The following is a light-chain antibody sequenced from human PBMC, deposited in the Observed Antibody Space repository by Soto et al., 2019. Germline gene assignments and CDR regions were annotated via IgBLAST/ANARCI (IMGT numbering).Light chain of an antibody. V-gene: IGKV4-1*01. J-gene: IGKJ1*01. CDR3: QQYISLPWT. Sequence: DIVMTQSPDSLAVSLGERTTINCKSSQTVLYSSNNKNYLAWYQQKPGQPPKLLIYWASTRESGVPARFSGSGSGTDFTLTISSLQAEDVGLYHCQQYISLPWTFGQGTKVDIK. CDR2: WAS. CDR1: QTVLYSSNNKNY.